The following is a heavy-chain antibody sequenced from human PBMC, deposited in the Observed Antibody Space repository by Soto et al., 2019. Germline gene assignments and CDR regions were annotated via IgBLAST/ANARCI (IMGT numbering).Heavy chain of an antibody. CDR2: IYWDDDK. J-gene: IGHJ4*02. CDR1: GFSLSTSGVG. CDR3: AHSIHCGGDCYSYYFDY. D-gene: IGHD2-21*02. V-gene: IGHV2-5*02. Sequence: QITLKESGPTLVKPTQTLTLTCTFSGFSLSTSGVGVGWIRQPPGKALEWLALIYWDDDKRYSPSLKSRLTLTKDTSKNQVVLTMTNMDPVDTATYYCAHSIHCGGDCYSYYFDYWGQGTLVTVSS.